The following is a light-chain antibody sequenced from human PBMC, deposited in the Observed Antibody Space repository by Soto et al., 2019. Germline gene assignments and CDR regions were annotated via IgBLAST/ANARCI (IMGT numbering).Light chain of an antibody. V-gene: IGKV3-20*01. Sequence: EIMMTQSPGTLSLSPGERATLSCRASQSVSSNYLAWYQQKPGQAPRRLIFGASIRATGIPDRFSGSGSGTDLTLTISGLEPEDFAVYYCQQYGSSPSTFGQGTKVDIK. CDR1: QSVSSNY. J-gene: IGKJ1*01. CDR3: QQYGSSPST. CDR2: GAS.